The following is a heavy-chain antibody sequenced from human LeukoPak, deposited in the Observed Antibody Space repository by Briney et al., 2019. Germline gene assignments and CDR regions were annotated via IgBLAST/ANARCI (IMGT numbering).Heavy chain of an antibody. CDR2: IYYTGST. D-gene: IGHD6-13*01. CDR1: GASISSYY. Sequence: SETLSLTCTVSGASISSYYWSWIRLPPGKGLQWIGHIYYTGSTNYHPSLKSRVTMSVHTSKNQFSLNLNSVTAADTAVYYCASGEQLDYWGQGTLVTVSS. V-gene: IGHV4-59*01. CDR3: ASGEQLDY. J-gene: IGHJ4*02.